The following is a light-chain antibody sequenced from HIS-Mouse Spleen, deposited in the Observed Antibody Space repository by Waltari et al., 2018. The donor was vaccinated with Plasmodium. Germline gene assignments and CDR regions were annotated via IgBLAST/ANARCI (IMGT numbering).Light chain of an antibody. CDR1: SSPVGNYTL. J-gene: IGLJ1*01. CDR3: CSYAGSSTYV. V-gene: IGLV2-23*01. Sequence: QSALTQPASVSGSPGQSTTIPCTGTSSPVGNYTLSPWYQQHPGKAPKLMNYEGSKRPSGVSNRFSGSKSGNTASLTIAGLQAEDEADYYCCSYAGSSTYVFGTGTKVTVL. CDR2: EGS.